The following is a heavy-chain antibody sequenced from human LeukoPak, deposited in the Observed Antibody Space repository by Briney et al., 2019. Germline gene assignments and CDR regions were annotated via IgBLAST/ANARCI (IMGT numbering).Heavy chain of an antibody. V-gene: IGHV1-2*02. D-gene: IGHD3-3*01. CDR1: GYTFTGYY. CDR3: ARTPYDFWSGYYYSSWAFDI. J-gene: IGHJ3*02. Sequence: ASVKVSCKASGYTFTGYYMHWVRQAPGHGLEWMGWINPNSGGTNYAQKFQGRVTMTRDTSIRTAYMELSRRRSDDTAVYYCARTPYDFWSGYYYSSWAFDIWGQGTMVTVSS. CDR2: INPNSGGT.